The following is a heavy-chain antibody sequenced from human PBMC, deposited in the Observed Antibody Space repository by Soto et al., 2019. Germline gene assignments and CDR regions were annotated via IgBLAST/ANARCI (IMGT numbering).Heavy chain of an antibody. V-gene: IGHV1-2*02. Sequence: GASVKVSCKASGYTFTRYYMHWVRQAPGQGLEWMGWINPNSGGTNYAQKFQGRVTMTRDTSISTAYMELSRLRSDDTAVYYCARVPYYYDKRYYGMDVWGQGTTVTVSS. CDR2: INPNSGGT. J-gene: IGHJ6*02. CDR1: GYTFTRYY. CDR3: ARVPYYYDKRYYGMDV. D-gene: IGHD3-22*01.